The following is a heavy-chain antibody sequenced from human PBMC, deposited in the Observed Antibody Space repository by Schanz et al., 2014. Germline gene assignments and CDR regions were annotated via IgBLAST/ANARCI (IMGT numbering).Heavy chain of an antibody. J-gene: IGHJ3*02. V-gene: IGHV4-61*02. CDR3: ARDRGHGDLPGDI. CDR1: GGSISSATYY. Sequence: QVQLQESGPGLVKPSQTLSLTCTVSGGSISSATYYWSWVRQPAGKGLEWIGRIYSRGSSTYNPSLKSRVTISIDTSNNQFSWKLNSVPAADTAVYYCARDRGHGDLPGDIWGQGTMVTVSS. D-gene: IGHD4-17*01. CDR2: IYSRGSS.